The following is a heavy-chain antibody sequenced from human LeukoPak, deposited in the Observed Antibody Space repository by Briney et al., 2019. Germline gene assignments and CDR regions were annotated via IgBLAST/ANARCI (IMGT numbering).Heavy chain of an antibody. CDR2: IKSKTDGGTT. Sequence: PGGSLRLSCAASGFTFSNAWMSWVRQAPGKGLEWVGRIKSKTDGGTTDYAAPVKGRFTISRDDSKNTLYLQMNSLKTEDTAVYYCTTVRVVRGRSEWFDPWGQGTLVTVSS. J-gene: IGHJ5*02. V-gene: IGHV3-15*01. CDR1: GFTFSNAW. CDR3: TTVRVVRGRSEWFDP. D-gene: IGHD3-3*01.